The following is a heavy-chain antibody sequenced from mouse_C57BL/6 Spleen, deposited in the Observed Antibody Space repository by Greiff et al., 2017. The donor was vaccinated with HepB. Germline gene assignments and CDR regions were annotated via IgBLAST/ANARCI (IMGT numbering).Heavy chain of an antibody. Sequence: EVQVVESGEGLVKPGGSLKLSCAASGFTFSSYAMSWVRQTPEKRLEWVAYISSGGDYIYYTDTVKGRFTISRDNARNTLYLQMSSLKSEDTAMYYCTGDPSSKAMDYWGQGTSVTVSS. CDR2: ISSGGDYI. CDR3: TGDPSSKAMDY. V-gene: IGHV5-9-1*02. J-gene: IGHJ4*01. CDR1: GFTFSSYA.